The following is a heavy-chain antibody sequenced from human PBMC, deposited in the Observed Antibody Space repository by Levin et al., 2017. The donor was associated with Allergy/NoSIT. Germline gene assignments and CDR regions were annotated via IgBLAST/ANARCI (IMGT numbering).Heavy chain of an antibody. Sequence: GSGPTLVKPTQTLTLTCSFSGFSLSANGVAVGWIRQPPGKALEWLASFYWDDDKRYSPSLRSRLTITKDTSKNQVVLTLTNLDPVDTATYYCAHSDFEMGSIPFDYWGQGTLVTVSS. CDR2: FYWDDDK. D-gene: IGHD5-24*01. CDR1: GFSLSANGVA. CDR3: AHSDFEMGSIPFDY. V-gene: IGHV2-5*02. J-gene: IGHJ4*02.